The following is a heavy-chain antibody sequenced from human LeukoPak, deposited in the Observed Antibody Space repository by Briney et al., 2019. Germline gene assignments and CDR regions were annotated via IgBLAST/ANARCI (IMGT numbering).Heavy chain of an antibody. D-gene: IGHD2-2*02. CDR2: ISGSGGST. J-gene: IGHJ4*02. CDR1: GFTFSSYA. V-gene: IGHV3-23*01. CDR3: AKVHSPVVPAAIPFDY. Sequence: GGSLRLSCAASGFTFSSYAMSWVRQAPGKGLEWVSAISGSGGSTYYADSVKGWFTISRDNSKNTLYLQMNSLRAEDTAVYYCAKVHSPVVPAAIPFDYWGRGTLVTVSS.